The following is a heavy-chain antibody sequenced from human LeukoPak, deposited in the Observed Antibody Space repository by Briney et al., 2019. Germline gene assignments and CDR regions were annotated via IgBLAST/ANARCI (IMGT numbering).Heavy chain of an antibody. D-gene: IGHD6-13*01. V-gene: IGHV4-59*08. CDR3: ARHRPSSSWYYFDY. Sequence: SETLSLTCTVSGGSISSYYWSWIRQPPGKGLEWIGYIYYSGSTNYNPSLKSRVTISVDTSKNQFSLKLSSVTAAATAVYYCARHRPSSSWYYFDYWGQGTLVTVSS. CDR1: GGSISSYY. J-gene: IGHJ4*02. CDR2: IYYSGST.